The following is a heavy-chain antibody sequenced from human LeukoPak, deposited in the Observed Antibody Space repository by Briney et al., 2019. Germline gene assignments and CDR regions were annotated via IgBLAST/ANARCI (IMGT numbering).Heavy chain of an antibody. J-gene: IGHJ6*03. CDR2: SSGSGKNI. CDR1: GFTFSNYV. V-gene: IGHV3-48*03. Sequence: GGSLRLSCAASGFTFSNYVINWVRQAPGKGLEWVSYSSGSGKNIHYADSVKGRFTMSRDTANTSLYLQMNSLRAEDSAVYYCARDRNSGPPYYYSYMDVWGKGTTVTISS. D-gene: IGHD3-16*01. CDR3: ARDRNSGPPYYYSYMDV.